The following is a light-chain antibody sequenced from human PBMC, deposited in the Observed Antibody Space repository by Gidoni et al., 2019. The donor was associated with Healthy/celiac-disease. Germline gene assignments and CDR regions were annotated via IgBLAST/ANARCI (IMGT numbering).Light chain of an antibody. V-gene: IGKV3-20*01. CDR1: QSVSSSY. Sequence: EMGLTQSPGTLSLSPGERATHSCRASQSVSSSYLAWYQQKPGQAPRLLIYGASSRATGIPDRFSGSGSGTDFTLTISRLEPEDFAVYYCQQYGSSPPIPFGQGTRLEIK. CDR2: GAS. CDR3: QQYGSSPPIP. J-gene: IGKJ5*01.